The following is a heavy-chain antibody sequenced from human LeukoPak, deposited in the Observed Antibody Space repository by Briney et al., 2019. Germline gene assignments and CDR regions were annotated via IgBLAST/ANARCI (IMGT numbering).Heavy chain of an antibody. V-gene: IGHV4-34*01. CDR1: GGSFSGYY. Sequence: SEILSLTCAVYGGSFSGYYWSWIRQPPGKGLEWIGEINHSGSTNYNPSLKSRVTISVDTSKNQFSLKLSSVTAADTAVYYCARGRYYFDYWGQGTLVTVSS. CDR2: INHSGST. CDR3: ARGRYYFDY. J-gene: IGHJ4*02.